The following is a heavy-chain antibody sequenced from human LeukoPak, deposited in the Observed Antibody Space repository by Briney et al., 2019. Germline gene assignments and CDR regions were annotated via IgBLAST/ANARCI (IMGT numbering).Heavy chain of an antibody. CDR3: ARESPRFDP. V-gene: IGHV3-21*01. CDR1: GFTFSSYS. Sequence: GGSLRLSCAASGFTFSSYSMNWVRQAPGRGLEWVSSISSSSSYIYYADSVKGRFTVSRDNAKNSLYLQMNSLRAEDTAVYYCARESPRFDPWGQGTLVTVSS. J-gene: IGHJ5*02. CDR2: ISSSSSYI.